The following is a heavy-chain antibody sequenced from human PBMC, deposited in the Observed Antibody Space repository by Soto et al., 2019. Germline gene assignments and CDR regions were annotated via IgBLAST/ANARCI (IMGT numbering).Heavy chain of an antibody. D-gene: IGHD2-2*01. V-gene: IGHV1-46*01. J-gene: IGHJ4*02. CDR1: GYTFTRSG. CDR3: ARDYCISTSCSHKDY. Sequence: ASVKVSCKASGYTFTRSGISWVRQAPGQGLEWMGIINPSGGSTSYAQKFQGRVTMTRDTSTSTVYMELSSLRSEDTAVYYCARDYCISTSCSHKDYWGQGALVTVSS. CDR2: INPSGGST.